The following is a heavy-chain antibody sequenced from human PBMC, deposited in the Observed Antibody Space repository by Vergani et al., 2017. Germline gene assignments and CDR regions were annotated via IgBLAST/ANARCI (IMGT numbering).Heavy chain of an antibody. J-gene: IGHJ4*02. D-gene: IGHD6-13*01. CDR2: ISYDGSNK. CDR1: GFTFSSYG. V-gene: IGHV3-30*18. Sequence: QVQLVESGGGVVQPGRSLRLSCAASGFTFSSYGMHWVRQAPGKGLGWVAVISYDGSNKYYADSVKGRFTISGDNSKNTLYLQMNSLRAEDTAVYYCAKDQGIAAAGTFSLLGDWGQGTLVTVSS. CDR3: AKDQGIAAAGTFSLLGD.